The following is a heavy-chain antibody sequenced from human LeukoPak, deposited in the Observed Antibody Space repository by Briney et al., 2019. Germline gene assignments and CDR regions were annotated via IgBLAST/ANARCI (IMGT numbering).Heavy chain of an antibody. CDR1: GFTFSSYS. CDR3: ARGPSGYHNT. Sequence: GGSLRLSCAASGFTFSSYSMNWVRQAPGKGLEWVAVISDDGSKIYYADSVKGRFTISRDNSKNTLYLQMNSLRAEDTAVYYCARGPSGYHNTGGQGTLVTVSS. D-gene: IGHD5-12*01. CDR2: ISDDGSKI. J-gene: IGHJ4*02. V-gene: IGHV3-30*03.